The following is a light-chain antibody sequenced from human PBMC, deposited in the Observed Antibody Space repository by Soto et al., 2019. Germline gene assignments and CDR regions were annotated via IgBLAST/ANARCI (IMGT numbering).Light chain of an antibody. V-gene: IGLV2-14*01. CDR1: SSDVGGYNH. Sequence: QSVLTQPASVSGSPGQSITISCTGTSSDVGGYNHVSWYQQHPGKAPKLMIYDVSNRPSGVSNRFSGSKSGNTASLTISGLQAEDEADYYCSSYTSSSTDVVFGGGTQLTVL. CDR2: DVS. CDR3: SSYTSSSTDVV. J-gene: IGLJ2*01.